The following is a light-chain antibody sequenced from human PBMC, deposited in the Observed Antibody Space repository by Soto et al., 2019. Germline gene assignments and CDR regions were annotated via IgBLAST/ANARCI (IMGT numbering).Light chain of an antibody. V-gene: IGLV2-23*01. CDR1: SRGIRNYDL. Sequence: QSVLTQPASVSGSPGQSITISCTGPSRGIRNYDLVSWYQQYPGKAPRLIIYEGDKWPLGVSNRYSNSMSGSTASLTISGLRAEDEADYYCCSYEGRRTVIFGGWTKLTVL. CDR2: EGD. J-gene: IGLJ2*01. CDR3: CSYEGRRTVI.